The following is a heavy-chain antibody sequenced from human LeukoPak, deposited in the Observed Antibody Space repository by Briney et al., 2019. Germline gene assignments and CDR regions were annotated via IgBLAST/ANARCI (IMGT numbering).Heavy chain of an antibody. D-gene: IGHD3-10*01. CDR1: GGTFSSYA. Sequence: ASVKVSCKASGGTFSSYAISWVRQAPGQGLEWMGGIIPIFGTANYAQKFQGRVTITADKSTSTAYMELSSLRSEDTAVYYCASEYGSGSYYNAAFDIWGQGTMVTVSS. CDR3: ASEYGSGSYYNAAFDI. V-gene: IGHV1-69*06. CDR2: IIPIFGTA. J-gene: IGHJ3*02.